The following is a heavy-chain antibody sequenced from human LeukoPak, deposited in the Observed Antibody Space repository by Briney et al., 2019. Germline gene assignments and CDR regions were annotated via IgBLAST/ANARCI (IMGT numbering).Heavy chain of an antibody. CDR1: GFTVSSNY. V-gene: IGHV3-23*01. J-gene: IGHJ4*02. Sequence: GGSLRLSCAASGFTVSSNYMNWVRQAPGKGLEWVSVISGSGDSTYYTDSVKGRFTISRDNSKNTLYLQMNSLRAEDTAVYYCARDLSYNGGNTLGYFDSWGQGTLVTVSS. CDR2: ISGSGDST. D-gene: IGHD4-23*01. CDR3: ARDLSYNGGNTLGYFDS.